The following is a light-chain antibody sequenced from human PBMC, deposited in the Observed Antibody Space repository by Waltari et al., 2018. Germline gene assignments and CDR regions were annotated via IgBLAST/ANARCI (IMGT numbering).Light chain of an antibody. CDR1: RNVVHGSTNKNY. CDR2: WAS. V-gene: IGKV4-1*01. J-gene: IGKJ2*01. CDR3: QQYYSSPQT. Sequence: DFVMTQSPDSLAVSLGERATINCRASRNVVHGSTNKNYLAWYQQKPQQPPKFLIYWASTRESGVPDRFIGSGSGTDFTLTISSLQAEDVAVYYCQQYYSSPQTFGQGTRVEIK.